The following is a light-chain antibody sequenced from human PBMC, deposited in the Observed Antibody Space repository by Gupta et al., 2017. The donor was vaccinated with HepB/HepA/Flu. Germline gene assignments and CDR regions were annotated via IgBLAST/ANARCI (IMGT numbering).Light chain of an antibody. Sequence: SYELTQPPSVSVSPGKTASITCSGDQLGDKYACWYQQKPGQSPVLVIYQDSKRPSGIPARFSGSNSGNTATLTISGTQDMDEDDYYCQAWDSSTVVFGGGTKLTVL. CDR2: QDS. V-gene: IGLV3-1*01. CDR1: QLGDKY. J-gene: IGLJ2*01. CDR3: QAWDSSTVV.